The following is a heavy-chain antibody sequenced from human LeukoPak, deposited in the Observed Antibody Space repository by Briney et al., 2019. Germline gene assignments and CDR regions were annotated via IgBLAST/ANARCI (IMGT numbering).Heavy chain of an antibody. Sequence: PGGSLRLSCAASGFTFADCAMNWVRQAPGKGLEWVSTISSSGGSTYYADSVKGRFTISRGNSKNTLYLQMNNLRAEDTAIYYCAKSLPGSGSYDYWGQGTLVTVSS. V-gene: IGHV3-23*01. D-gene: IGHD3-10*01. CDR3: AKSLPGSGSYDY. CDR1: GFTFADCA. J-gene: IGHJ4*02. CDR2: ISSSGGST.